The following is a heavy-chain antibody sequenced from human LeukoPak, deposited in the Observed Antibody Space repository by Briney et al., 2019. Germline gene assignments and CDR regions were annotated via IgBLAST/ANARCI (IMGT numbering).Heavy chain of an antibody. V-gene: IGHV4-59*01. D-gene: IGHD3-10*01. Sequence: SETLSLTCAVYGGSFSGYYWSWIRQPPGKGLEWIGYIYYSGSTNYNPSPKSRVTISVDTSKNQFSLKLSSVTAADTAVYYCASRGSGSFNWFDPWGQGTLVTVSS. CDR2: IYYSGST. CDR1: GGSFSGYY. J-gene: IGHJ5*02. CDR3: ASRGSGSFNWFDP.